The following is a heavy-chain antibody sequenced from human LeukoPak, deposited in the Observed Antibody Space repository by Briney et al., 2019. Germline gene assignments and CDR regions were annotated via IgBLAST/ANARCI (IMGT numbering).Heavy chain of an antibody. CDR2: INTRGDT. V-gene: IGHV4-34*01. J-gene: IGHJ5*02. CDR1: GWSFNDYY. Sequence: SETLSLTCAVYGWSFNDYYWNWIRQPPGKGLEWIGEINTRGDTNYNPSLKSRVNISVDTSRKQFSLRLTSMIAADTALYYCARGQVPAARGYNWFDPWGQGTLVTVSS. D-gene: IGHD2-2*01. CDR3: ARGQVPAARGYNWFDP.